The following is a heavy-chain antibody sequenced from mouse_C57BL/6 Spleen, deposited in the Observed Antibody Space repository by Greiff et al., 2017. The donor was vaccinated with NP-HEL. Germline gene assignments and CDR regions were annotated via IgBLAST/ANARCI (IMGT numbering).Heavy chain of an antibody. V-gene: IGHV1-50*01. CDR1: GYTFTSYW. D-gene: IGHD2-1*01. Sequence: QVQLQQPGAELVKPGASVKLSCKASGYTFTSYWMQWVKQRPGQGLEWIGEIDPSDSYTNYNQKFKGKATLTVDKSSSTAQMQLSSLTSEDSAVYYCARGGGYGNPLFDYWGQGTTLTVSS. CDR2: IDPSDSYT. J-gene: IGHJ2*01. CDR3: ARGGGYGNPLFDY.